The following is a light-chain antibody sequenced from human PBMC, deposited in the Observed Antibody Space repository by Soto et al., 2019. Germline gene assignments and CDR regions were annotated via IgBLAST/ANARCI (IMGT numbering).Light chain of an antibody. CDR2: GAS. CDR1: QSVSNN. CDR3: QQYNNWPPIT. Sequence: EIVMTQSRATLSVSPGEKATLSCGASQSVSNNLAWYQQKPGQAPRLLIYGASTRATGVPARFSGSGSGTEFTLTISSLQSEDFAVYYCQQYNNWPPITFGQGTRLEIK. J-gene: IGKJ5*01. V-gene: IGKV3-15*01.